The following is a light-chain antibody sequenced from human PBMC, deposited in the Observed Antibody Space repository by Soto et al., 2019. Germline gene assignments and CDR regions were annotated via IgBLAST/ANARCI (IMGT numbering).Light chain of an antibody. Sequence: EILLTQSPSTLALSPGERATLSCRASQTVSSYLLWYQQKRGQAPRLLIYDASNRATGIPARFSGSGSGTDFTLTISSLEPEDFEFYYCQQYNNWPRTFGQGTKVDIK. CDR2: DAS. CDR3: QQYNNWPRT. J-gene: IGKJ1*01. CDR1: QTVSSY. V-gene: IGKV3-11*01.